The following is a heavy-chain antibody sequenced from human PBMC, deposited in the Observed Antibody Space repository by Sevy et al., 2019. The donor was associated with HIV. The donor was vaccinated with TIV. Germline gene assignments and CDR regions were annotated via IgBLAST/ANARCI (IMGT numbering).Heavy chain of an antibody. CDR2: ISYDGSNK. CDR3: AREPFRYYDSSGYYSWEYFQH. Sequence: GGSLRLSCAASGFTFSSYAMHWVRQAPGKGLEWVAVISYDGSNKYYADSVKGRLTISRDNSKNTLYLQMNSLRAEDTAVYYCAREPFRYYDSSGYYSWEYFQHWGQGTLVTVSS. D-gene: IGHD3-22*01. CDR1: GFTFSSYA. V-gene: IGHV3-30*04. J-gene: IGHJ1*01.